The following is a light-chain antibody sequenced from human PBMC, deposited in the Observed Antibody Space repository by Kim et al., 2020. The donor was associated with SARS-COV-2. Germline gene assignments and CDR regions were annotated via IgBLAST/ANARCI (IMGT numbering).Light chain of an antibody. CDR2: GAS. CDR1: QSVSNN. V-gene: IGKV3-15*01. J-gene: IGKJ1*01. CDR3: QRYKDSPQT. Sequence: EIVMTQSPATLSVSPGERATLSCRASQSVSNNLAWYQQKPGQAPRLLIYGASTRATGIPAGFSGSGSETEFTLTINNLQSEDFAVYYCQRYKDSPQTFGQGTKVDI.